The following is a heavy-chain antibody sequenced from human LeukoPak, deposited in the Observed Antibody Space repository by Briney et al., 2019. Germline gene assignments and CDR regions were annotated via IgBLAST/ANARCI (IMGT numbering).Heavy chain of an antibody. CDR2: MNPNSGNT. J-gene: IGHJ6*03. CDR3: ARGRRVPAAHYYYYYMDV. Sequence: ASGKVSCKASGYTFTSYDINWVRQATGQGLEWRGWMNPNSGNTGYAQKFQGRVTMTRNTSISTAYMELSSLRSEDTAVYYCARGRRVPAAHYYYYYMDVWGKGTTVTVSS. D-gene: IGHD2-2*01. CDR1: GYTFTSYD. V-gene: IGHV1-8*01.